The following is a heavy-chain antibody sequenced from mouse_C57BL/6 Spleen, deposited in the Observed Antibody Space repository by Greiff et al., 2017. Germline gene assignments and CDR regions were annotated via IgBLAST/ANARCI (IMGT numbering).Heavy chain of an antibody. J-gene: IGHJ3*01. D-gene: IGHD1-1*01. CDR2: IYPSDSET. CDR1: GYTFTSYW. CDR3: ARRDYGSSYGY. V-gene: IGHV1-61*01. Sequence: QVQLQQPGAELVRPGSSVKLSCKASGYTFTSYWMDWVKQRPGQGLEWIGNIYPSDSETHYNQKFKDKATLTVDKSSSTAYMQLSSLTSEDSAVYYCARRDYGSSYGYWGQGTLVTVSA.